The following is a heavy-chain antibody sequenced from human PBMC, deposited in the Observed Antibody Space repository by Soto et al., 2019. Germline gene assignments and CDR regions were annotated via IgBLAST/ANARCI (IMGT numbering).Heavy chain of an antibody. J-gene: IGHJ4*02. CDR3: ARHVGYDANFEF. Sequence: ASVNVSCKTSGYTFTGYYIHWVRQAPGQGLEWMGWIDPNSGGTNYAQKFQGRVTMTRDTSISTAYMELSRLTSDDTAVFYCARHVGYDANFEFWGQGSLVSVSS. CDR2: IDPNSGGT. D-gene: IGHD5-12*01. V-gene: IGHV1-2*02. CDR1: GYTFTGYY.